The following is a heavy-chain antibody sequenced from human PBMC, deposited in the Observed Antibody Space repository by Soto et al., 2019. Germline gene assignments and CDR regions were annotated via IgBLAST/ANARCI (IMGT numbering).Heavy chain of an antibody. CDR1: GYTFTGYA. V-gene: IGHV1-3*01. CDR2: INPHNGDA. CDR3: ARDVSSSIDC. Sequence: QVPLVQSGAEVKKPGASVKVSCKASGYTFTGYALHWVRQAPGQRLEWMGWINPHNGDAKYSQKFQGSVSLTRDTSASTAYMELSSLTSEDTAVYFCARDVSSSIDCWGQGSLVTVSS. D-gene: IGHD6-13*01. J-gene: IGHJ4*02.